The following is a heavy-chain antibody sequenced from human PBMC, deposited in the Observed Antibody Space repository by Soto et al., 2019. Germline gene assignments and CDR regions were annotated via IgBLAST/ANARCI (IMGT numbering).Heavy chain of an antibody. CDR1: GDSISKSGHY. V-gene: IGHV4-39*02. Sequence: PAKTLYLTCTVSGDSISKSGHYWGGIRQPPGKALEWIGGIDYRGSTLYNPSLRSRITMSIDTSKKFFSLKLTSVSASDTALYYCSRLFTPSDTHDPSCFGHCGPATLVT. CDR2: IDYRGST. CDR3: SRLFTPSDTHDPSCFGH. D-gene: IGHD2-15*01. J-gene: IGHJ5*02.